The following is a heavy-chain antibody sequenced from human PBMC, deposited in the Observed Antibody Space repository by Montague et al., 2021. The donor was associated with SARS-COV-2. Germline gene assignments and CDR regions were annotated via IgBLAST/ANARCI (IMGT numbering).Heavy chain of an antibody. D-gene: IGHD3-3*01. CDR2: IYTSGST. CDR3: ARASNTIFGVADYGMDV. Sequence: TLSLTCTVSGGSISSGSYYWSWIRQPAGKGLEWIGRIYTSGSTNYNPSLKSRVTISVDTSKNQFSLKLSSVTAADTAVYYCARASNTIFGVADYGMDVWGQGTTVTVSS. V-gene: IGHV4-61*02. CDR1: GGSISSGSYY. J-gene: IGHJ6*02.